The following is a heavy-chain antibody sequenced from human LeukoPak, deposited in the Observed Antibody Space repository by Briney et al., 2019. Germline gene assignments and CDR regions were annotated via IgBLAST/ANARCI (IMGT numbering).Heavy chain of an antibody. V-gene: IGHV4-4*07. J-gene: IGHJ4*02. CDR2: IYTSGST. CDR1: GGSISSYY. D-gene: IGHD3-10*01. Sequence: TSETLSLTCTVSGGSISSYYWSWIRQPPGKGLEWIGRIYTSGSTNYNPSLKSRVTMSVDTSKNQFSLKLSSVTAADTAVYYCARGRGYGSGSYPDYFDYWGQGTLVTVSS. CDR3: ARGRGYGSGSYPDYFDY.